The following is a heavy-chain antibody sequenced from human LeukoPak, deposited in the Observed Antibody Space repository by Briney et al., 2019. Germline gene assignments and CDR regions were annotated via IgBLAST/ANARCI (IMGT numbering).Heavy chain of an antibody. Sequence: GEPLQISCQGSGYSFTSYWIGWVRPMPGKGLEWMGIIYPGDSDTRYSPSFQGQVTISADKSISTAYLQWSSLKASDTAMYYCARGKGVTPGNFDYWGQGTLVTVSS. D-gene: IGHD4-4*01. V-gene: IGHV5-51*01. CDR3: ARGKGVTPGNFDY. J-gene: IGHJ4*02. CDR1: GYSFTSYW. CDR2: IYPGDSDT.